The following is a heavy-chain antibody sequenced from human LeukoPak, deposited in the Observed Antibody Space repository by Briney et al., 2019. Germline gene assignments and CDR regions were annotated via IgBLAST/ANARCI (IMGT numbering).Heavy chain of an antibody. Sequence: SETLSLTCAVYGGSFSGYYWSWIRQPPGKGLEWIGEINHSGSTNYNPSLKSRVTISVDTSKDQFSLKLSSVTAADTAVYYCAYWLSTVGWFDPWGQGTLVTVSS. CDR2: INHSGST. CDR1: GGSFSGYY. V-gene: IGHV4-34*01. J-gene: IGHJ5*02. D-gene: IGHD3-9*01. CDR3: AYWLSTVGWFDP.